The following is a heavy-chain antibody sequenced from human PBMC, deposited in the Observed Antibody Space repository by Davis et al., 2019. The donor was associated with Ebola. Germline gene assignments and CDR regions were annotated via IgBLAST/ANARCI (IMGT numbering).Heavy chain of an antibody. CDR2: ISGSAITT. J-gene: IGHJ4*02. Sequence: GGSLRLSCAASGFTFSTYAMSWVRQAPGKGLEWVSAISGSAITTYYADSVEGRFTISRDNSRNTLYLQMNSLRAEDTAVYYCAKVAAAGLHFDYWGQGTLVTVSS. D-gene: IGHD6-13*01. CDR3: AKVAAAGLHFDY. CDR1: GFTFSTYA. V-gene: IGHV3-23*01.